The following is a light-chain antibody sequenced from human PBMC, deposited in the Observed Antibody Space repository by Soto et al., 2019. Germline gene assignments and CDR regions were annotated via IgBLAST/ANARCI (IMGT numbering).Light chain of an antibody. CDR1: QSVTTR. Sequence: IVVAQSPGHLSLSPGERVTLSCTASQSVTTRLAWYQHKPGQAPTLLMSGASNRASGVPVRFSGSGSGTDFTLTITRLEPEDFALYYCQQYGGSPITFGLRTRL. V-gene: IGKV3-20*01. J-gene: IGKJ5*01. CDR2: GAS. CDR3: QQYGGSPIT.